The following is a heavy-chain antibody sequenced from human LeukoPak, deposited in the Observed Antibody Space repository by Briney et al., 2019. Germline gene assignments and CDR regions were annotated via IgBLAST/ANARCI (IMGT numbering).Heavy chain of an antibody. J-gene: IGHJ4*02. CDR1: GYIFTSFW. CDR2: IYPGDSDT. CDR3: ARHGSGIAAAGQDY. D-gene: IGHD6-13*01. V-gene: IGHV5-51*01. Sequence: GESLKLSCQGSGYIFTSFWIGWVRPLPGKGLEGMGIIYPGDSDTRYSPSFQGQVTISADKSISAAYLQWSSLKASDTAMYYCARHGSGIAAAGQDYWGQGTLVTVSS.